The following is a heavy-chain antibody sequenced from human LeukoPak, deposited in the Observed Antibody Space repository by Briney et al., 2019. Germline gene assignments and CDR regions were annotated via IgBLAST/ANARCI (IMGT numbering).Heavy chain of an antibody. CDR2: IKQDGSEK. Sequence: GGSLRLSCAASGFTFSSYWMSRVRQAPGKGLEWVANIKQDGSEKKYVDSVKGRFTISRDNAKNSLYLQVNSLRVEDTAVYYCARQHWGLYYYQMDVWGKGTTVTVSS. V-gene: IGHV3-7*01. D-gene: IGHD7-27*01. CDR1: GFTFSSYW. J-gene: IGHJ6*03. CDR3: ARQHWGLYYYQMDV.